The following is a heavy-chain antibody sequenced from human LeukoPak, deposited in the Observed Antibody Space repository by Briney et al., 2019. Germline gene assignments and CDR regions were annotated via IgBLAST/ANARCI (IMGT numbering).Heavy chain of an antibody. J-gene: IGHJ4*02. CDR2: ISWNSGSI. CDR3: AKDTAGSFDY. Sequence: PGRSLRLSCAASGFTFDDYAMHWVRQAPGKGLEWVSGISWNSGSIGYADSVKGRFTISRDNAKNSLYLQMNSLRAEDTALYYCAKDTAGSFDYWGQGTLVTVSS. CDR1: GFTFDDYA. V-gene: IGHV3-9*01.